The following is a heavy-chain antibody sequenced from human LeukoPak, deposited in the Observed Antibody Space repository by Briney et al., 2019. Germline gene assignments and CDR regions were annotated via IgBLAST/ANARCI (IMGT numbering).Heavy chain of an antibody. CDR2: IYVIGTT. CDR3: ARYYYDSCGNY. J-gene: IGHJ4*02. V-gene: IGHV3-66*03. CDR1: GFIVSSNY. D-gene: IGHD3-22*01. Sequence: PGGSLRLSCAASGFIVSSNYMSWVRQAPGKGLEWVSVIYVIGTTFYADSVKGRFTISRDNSKNTLYLQMNSLRAEDTAVYYCARYYYDSCGNYWGQGTLVTVSS.